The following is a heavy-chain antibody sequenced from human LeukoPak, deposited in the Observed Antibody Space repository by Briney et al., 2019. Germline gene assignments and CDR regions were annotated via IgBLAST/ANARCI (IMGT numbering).Heavy chain of an antibody. CDR3: AKMKMGPYYFDY. J-gene: IGHJ4*02. CDR2: ISGSGGST. Sequence: PGGSLRLSCAASGFTFSSYGMSWVRQAPGKGLEWVSAISGSGGSTYYADSVKGRFTISRDNSKNTLYLQMNSLRAEDTAVHYCAKMKMGPYYFDYWGQGTLVTVSS. CDR1: GFTFSSYG. D-gene: IGHD1-26*01. V-gene: IGHV3-23*01.